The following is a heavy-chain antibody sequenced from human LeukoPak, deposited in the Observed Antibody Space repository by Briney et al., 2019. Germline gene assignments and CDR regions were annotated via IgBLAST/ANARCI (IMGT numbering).Heavy chain of an antibody. CDR3: AKFDGYNPPFDY. V-gene: IGHV3-23*01. Sequence: GGSLRLSCAASGFTFSSYAMSWVRQAPGKGLECISGFSGSGGSTYYADSVKGRFTISRDNSKNTLYLQMNSLRAEDTAVYYCAKFDGYNPPFDYWGQGTLVTVSS. CDR1: GFTFSSYA. CDR2: FSGSGGST. J-gene: IGHJ4*02. D-gene: IGHD5-24*01.